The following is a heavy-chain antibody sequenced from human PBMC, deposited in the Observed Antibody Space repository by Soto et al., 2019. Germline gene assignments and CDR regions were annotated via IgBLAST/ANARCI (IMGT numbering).Heavy chain of an antibody. J-gene: IGHJ4*02. CDR3: ARDRLCSGGSCYAYYAGYFDY. Sequence: ESGGGLVQPGGSLRLSCAASGFTFSSYSMNWVRQAPGKGLEWVSYISSSSSTIYYADSVKGRFTISRDNAKNSLYLQMNSLRDEDTAVYYCARDRLCSGGSCYAYYAGYFDYWGQGTLVTVSS. V-gene: IGHV3-48*02. D-gene: IGHD2-15*01. CDR2: ISSSSSTI. CDR1: GFTFSSYS.